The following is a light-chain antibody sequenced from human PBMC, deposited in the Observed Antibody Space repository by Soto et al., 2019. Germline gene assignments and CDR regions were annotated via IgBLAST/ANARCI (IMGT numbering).Light chain of an antibody. V-gene: IGKV1-5*03. J-gene: IGKJ1*01. Sequence: IQMTQTPTTLSGSVGDSVTITCRASQTSSSWLAWYQQKPGKAPKLLIYKASTLKSGVPSRFSGSGSVTEFTLTISSLQPDDFATYYCQHYNSYSEAFGQGTKLDNK. CDR3: QHYNSYSEA. CDR1: QTSSSW. CDR2: KAS.